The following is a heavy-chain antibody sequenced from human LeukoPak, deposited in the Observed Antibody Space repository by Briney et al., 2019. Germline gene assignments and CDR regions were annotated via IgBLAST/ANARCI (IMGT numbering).Heavy chain of an antibody. V-gene: IGHV1-2*02. CDR1: GYTFTGYY. CDR3: ARGSIVGATFDYFDY. J-gene: IGHJ4*02. D-gene: IGHD1-26*01. Sequence: ASVKVSCKTSGYTFTGYYMHWVRQAPGQGLEWMGWLNPNSGGTNYAQKFQGRVTMTRDTSISTAYMELSRLRSDDTAVYYCARGSIVGATFDYFDYWGQGTLVTVSS. CDR2: LNPNSGGT.